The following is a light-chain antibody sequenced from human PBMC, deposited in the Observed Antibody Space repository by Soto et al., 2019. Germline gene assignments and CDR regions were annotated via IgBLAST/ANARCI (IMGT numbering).Light chain of an antibody. V-gene: IGKV3-15*01. CDR1: QSVGSN. Sequence: EIGMTQSPATLSVSPGERATLSCRASQSVGSNLAWYQQKPGQAPRLLIYGASTRATGVPTRCRGSGSGTEFTLPLSSLQPEDFAVYYCQHYNNWSPWTFGRRTKVVIK. J-gene: IGKJ1*01. CDR2: GAS. CDR3: QHYNNWSPWT.